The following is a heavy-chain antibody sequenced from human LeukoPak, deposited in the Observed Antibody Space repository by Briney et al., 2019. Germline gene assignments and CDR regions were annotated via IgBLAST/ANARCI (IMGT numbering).Heavy chain of an antibody. CDR2: ISESGTGT. V-gene: IGHV3-23*01. D-gene: IGHD1-14*01. CDR3: AKGRMTLYNNGMDV. CDR1: GLTFSRYA. Sequence: GGSLRLSCAVSGLTFSRYAMSWVRQAPGKGLEWVSAISESGTGTYYADSVKGRFTISRDNSKNTLDLQMNSLRAEDTAVYYCAKGRMTLYNNGMDVWGRGTTVTVSS. J-gene: IGHJ6*02.